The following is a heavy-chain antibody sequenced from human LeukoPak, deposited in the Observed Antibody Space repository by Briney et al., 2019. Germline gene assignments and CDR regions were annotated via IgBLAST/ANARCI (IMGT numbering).Heavy chain of an antibody. CDR1: GFTFDDYA. V-gene: IGHV3-9*01. CDR2: ISWNSGSI. Sequence: PGGSLRLSCAASGFTFDDYAMHWVRQAPGKGLEWVSGISWNSGSIGYADSVKGRFTISRDNAKNSLYLQMNSLRAEDTALYYCAKEAYGDYRAYGMDVWGQWITVTLSS. J-gene: IGHJ6*02. D-gene: IGHD4-17*01. CDR3: AKEAYGDYRAYGMDV.